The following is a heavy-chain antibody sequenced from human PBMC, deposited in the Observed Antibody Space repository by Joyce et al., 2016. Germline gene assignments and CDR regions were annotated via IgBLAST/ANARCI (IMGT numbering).Heavy chain of an antibody. CDR1: GYTFTGYF. Sequence: QVQLVQSGAEVKKPGASVKVSCKASGYTFTGYFLHWVRQAPGQGLEGMGWINPNSGATFSAQKCEGRVTFTRDTSIATAYMEVGRLRSDDTAVFYCVREWSYYDSRVSYPVYYWGQGTLITVSS. CDR3: VREWSYYDSRVSYPVYY. D-gene: IGHD3-22*01. V-gene: IGHV1-2*02. J-gene: IGHJ4*02. CDR2: INPNSGAT.